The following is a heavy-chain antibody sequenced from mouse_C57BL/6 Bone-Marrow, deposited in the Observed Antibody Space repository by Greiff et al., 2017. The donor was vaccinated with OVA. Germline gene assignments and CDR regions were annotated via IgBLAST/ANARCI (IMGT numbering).Heavy chain of an antibody. J-gene: IGHJ2*01. D-gene: IGHD3-3*01. CDR2: ISYDGSN. CDR1: GYSITSGYY. Sequence: EVKLLESGPGLVKPSQSLSLTCSVTGYSITSGYYWNWIRQFPGNKLEWMGYISYDGSNNYNPSLKNRISITRDTSKNQFFLKLNSVTTEDTATYYCARGGPVFDYWGQGTTLTVSS. CDR3: ARGGPVFDY. V-gene: IGHV3-6*01.